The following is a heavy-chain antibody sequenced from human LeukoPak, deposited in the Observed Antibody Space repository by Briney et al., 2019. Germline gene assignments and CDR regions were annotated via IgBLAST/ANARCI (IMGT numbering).Heavy chain of an antibody. CDR3: AELGSTMIGGV. Sequence: GGSLRLSCAPSGFTFSSYEMNWVGQAPGKGLEGVSYISSSGSTIYYADSVKGRFTISRDNAKNSLYLQMSSLRAEDTAGYYCAELGSTMIGGVGGKGTTVTISS. V-gene: IGHV3-48*03. J-gene: IGHJ6*04. D-gene: IGHD3-10*02. CDR1: GFTFSSYE. CDR2: ISSSGSTI.